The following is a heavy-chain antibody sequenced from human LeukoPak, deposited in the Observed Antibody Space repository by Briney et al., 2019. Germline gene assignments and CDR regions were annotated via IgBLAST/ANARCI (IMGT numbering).Heavy chain of an antibody. CDR2: INHSGST. CDR1: GGSFSGYN. CDR3: AAYYYDSRESEY. D-gene: IGHD3-22*01. Sequence: PSETLSLTCAVYGGSFSGYNWSWIRQPPGKGLEWIGEINHSGSTKYNPSLKSRVTISVDTSKNQFSLKLSSVTAADTAVYYCAAYYYDSRESEYWGQGTLVTVSS. V-gene: IGHV4-34*01. J-gene: IGHJ4*02.